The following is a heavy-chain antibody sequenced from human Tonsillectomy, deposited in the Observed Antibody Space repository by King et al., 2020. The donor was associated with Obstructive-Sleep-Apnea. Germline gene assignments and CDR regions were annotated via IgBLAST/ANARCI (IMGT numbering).Heavy chain of an antibody. Sequence: VQLQESGPGLVKPSETLSLTCTVSGGSISSYYWSWIRQPPGKGLEGIGYIYYSGSTNYNPSLKSRVTISVDTSKNQFSLKLSSVTAADTAVYYCATSALLWFGELSSFDYWGQGTLVAVSS. CDR2: IYYSGST. CDR1: GGSISSYY. CDR3: ATSALLWFGELSSFDY. V-gene: IGHV4-59*08. J-gene: IGHJ4*02. D-gene: IGHD3-10*01.